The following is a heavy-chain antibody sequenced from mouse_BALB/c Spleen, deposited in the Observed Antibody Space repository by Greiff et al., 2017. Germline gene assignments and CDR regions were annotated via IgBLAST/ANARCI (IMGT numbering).Heavy chain of an antibody. Sequence: EVMLVESGGGLVQPGGSRKLSCAASGFTFSSFGMHWVRQAPEKGLEWVAYISSGSSTIYYADTVKGRFTISRDNPKNTLFLQMTSLRSEDTAMYYCARSGYGSSSSYAMDYWGQGTSVTVSS. CDR3: ARSGYGSSSSYAMDY. CDR1: GFTFSSFG. D-gene: IGHD1-1*01. V-gene: IGHV5-17*02. CDR2: ISSGSSTI. J-gene: IGHJ4*01.